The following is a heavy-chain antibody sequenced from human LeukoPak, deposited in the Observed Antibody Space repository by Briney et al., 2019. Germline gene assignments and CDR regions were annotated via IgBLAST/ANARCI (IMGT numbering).Heavy chain of an antibody. CDR1: GFTFSKYG. Sequence: PGGSLRLSCAASGFTFSKYGMNWVRQAPGKGLEWVPGIGVGGTTYYADSVKGRFTISRDTSKNTLYLQMNSLRAEDTAVYYCAKAQGYYDCWGQGTLVTVSS. V-gene: IGHV3-23*01. D-gene: IGHD3-22*01. J-gene: IGHJ4*02. CDR2: IGVGGTT. CDR3: AKAQGYYDC.